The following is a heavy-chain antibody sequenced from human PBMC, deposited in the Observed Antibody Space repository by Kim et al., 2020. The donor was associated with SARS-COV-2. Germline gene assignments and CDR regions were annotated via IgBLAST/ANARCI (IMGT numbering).Heavy chain of an antibody. Sequence: GGSLRLSCAASGFTFSSYAMSWVRQAPGKGLEWVSAISGSGGSTYYADSVKGRFTISRDNSKNTLYLQMNSLRAEDTAVYYCAKDPSPLWFRESPSPYWGQGTLVTVSS. J-gene: IGHJ4*02. CDR3: AKDPSPLWFRESPSPY. D-gene: IGHD3-10*01. V-gene: IGHV3-23*01. CDR2: ISGSGGST. CDR1: GFTFSSYA.